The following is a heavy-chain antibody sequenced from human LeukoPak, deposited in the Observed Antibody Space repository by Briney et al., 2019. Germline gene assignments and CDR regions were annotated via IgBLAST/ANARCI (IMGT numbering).Heavy chain of an antibody. J-gene: IGHJ4*02. D-gene: IGHD6-13*01. Sequence: PGGSLRLSCAASGFTFSSYEMNWVRQAPGKGLEWVSYISSSGRTFYYADSVKGRFTISRDNGKNSLYLQMNSPRVEDTAVYYCARDSRGSSWFFDYWGQGALVTVSS. V-gene: IGHV3-48*03. CDR3: ARDSRGSSWFFDY. CDR1: GFTFSSYE. CDR2: ISSSGRTF.